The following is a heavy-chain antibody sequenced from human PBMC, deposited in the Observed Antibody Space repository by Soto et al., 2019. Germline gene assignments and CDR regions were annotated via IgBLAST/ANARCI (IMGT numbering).Heavy chain of an antibody. CDR1: GGSISSYY. V-gene: IGHV4-59*01. J-gene: IGHJ6*02. D-gene: IGHD5-18*01. CDR3: AAELRGYSYGYYNYYGMDV. CDR2: IYYSGST. Sequence: PSETLSLTCTVSGGSISSYYWSWIRQPPGKGLEWIGYIYYSGSTNYNPSLKSRVTISVDTSKNQFSLKLSSVTAADTAVYYCAAELRGYSYGYYNYYGMDVWGQGTTVTVSS.